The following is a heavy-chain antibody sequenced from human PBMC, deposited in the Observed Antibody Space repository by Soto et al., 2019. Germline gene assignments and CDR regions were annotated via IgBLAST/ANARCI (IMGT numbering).Heavy chain of an antibody. CDR1: GYTLTELS. J-gene: IGHJ5*02. Sequence: GASVKVSCKVSGYTLTELSMHWVRQAPGKGLEWMGGFDPEDGETIYAQKFQGRVTMTEDTSTDTAYMELSSLRSEDTAVYYCATAGALVVPAAIRGKGNWFDPWGQGTLVTAPQ. CDR3: ATAGALVVPAAIRGKGNWFDP. V-gene: IGHV1-24*01. CDR2: FDPEDGET. D-gene: IGHD2-2*02.